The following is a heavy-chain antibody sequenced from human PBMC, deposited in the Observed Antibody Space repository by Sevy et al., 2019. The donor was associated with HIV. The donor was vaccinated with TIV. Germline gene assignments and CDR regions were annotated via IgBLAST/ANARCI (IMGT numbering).Heavy chain of an antibody. CDR3: ARLSSAWYVSIDY. CDR1: GFSLSNYW. V-gene: IGHV3-7*03. J-gene: IGHJ4*02. Sequence: GGSLRLSCVASGFSLSNYWMTWVRQAPGKGLEWVANINQDGHEKYYVDSVKGRFTISRDNSKNTLYLQMNSLRAEDTAVFYCARLSSAWYVSIDYWGQGTLVTVSS. D-gene: IGHD6-19*01. CDR2: INQDGHEK.